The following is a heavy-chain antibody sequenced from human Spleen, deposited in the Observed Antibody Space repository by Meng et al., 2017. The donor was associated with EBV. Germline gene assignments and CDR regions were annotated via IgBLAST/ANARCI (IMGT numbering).Heavy chain of an antibody. V-gene: IGHV1-3*01. Sequence: QVQLVQSGAEVKKPGASVKVSCKASGYTFTNYAVHWVRQAPGQRLEWMGWIIAGDGNTKYSQKFQGRVTITRDTSTNTVYMELSSLRSEDTAVYYCARDLASSGYGGYFDYWGQGTLVTVSS. D-gene: IGHD3-22*01. CDR1: GYTFTNYA. J-gene: IGHJ4*02. CDR3: ARDLASSGYGGYFDY. CDR2: IIAGDGNT.